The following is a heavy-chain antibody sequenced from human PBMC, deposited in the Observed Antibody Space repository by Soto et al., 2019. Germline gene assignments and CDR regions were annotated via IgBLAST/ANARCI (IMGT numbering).Heavy chain of an antibody. CDR2: IYYSGST. J-gene: IGHJ4*02. CDR3: ARGYGSCFDY. Sequence: PSETLSLTCTVSGGSVGTYYWIWIRQPPGKGLEWPGYIYYSGSTNYNPSLKSRVTVSGDTSQNQFSLQLRSVTAADTAVYYCARGYGSCFDYWGQGPLVTVSS. D-gene: IGHD5-18*01. V-gene: IGHV4-59*02. CDR1: GGSVGTYY.